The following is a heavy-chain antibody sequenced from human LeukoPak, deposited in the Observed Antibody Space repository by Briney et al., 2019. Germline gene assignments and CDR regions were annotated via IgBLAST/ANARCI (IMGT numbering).Heavy chain of an antibody. D-gene: IGHD3-10*02. Sequence: GGSLRLSCTASGFTFDEYGMSWVRQPPGKGLEWVCGISLNGGSTGYADSVKGRFAISRDNAKNSLYLQMNSLRAEDTAVYYCAELGITMIGGVWGKGTTVTISS. V-gene: IGHV3-20*04. CDR3: AELGITMIGGV. CDR1: GFTFDEYG. J-gene: IGHJ6*04. CDR2: ISLNGGST.